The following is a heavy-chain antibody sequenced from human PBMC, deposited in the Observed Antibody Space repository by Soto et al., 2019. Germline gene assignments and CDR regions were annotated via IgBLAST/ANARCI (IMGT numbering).Heavy chain of an antibody. V-gene: IGHV3-23*01. CDR2: IHGGGGGT. CDR1: GFTFSAYA. D-gene: IGHD6-19*01. J-gene: IGHJ5*02. Sequence: EVQLLESGGGLVQPGGSLRLSCAASGFTFSAYAMSWVRQAPGKGLEWVSSIHGGGGGTFYADSVKGRFTISRDNSRNTLFLQMNSLRGDDMAVYYCARDAVSENGQWDWFDPWGQGNLVT. CDR3: ARDAVSENGQWDWFDP.